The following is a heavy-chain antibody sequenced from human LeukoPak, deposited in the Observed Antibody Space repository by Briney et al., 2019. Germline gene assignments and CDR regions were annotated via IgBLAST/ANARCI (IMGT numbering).Heavy chain of an antibody. D-gene: IGHD6-19*01. J-gene: IGHJ4*02. CDR1: GGSVSNDY. CDR2: VYHSEGA. V-gene: IGHV4-59*08. CDR3: ARSGSGWYFDY. Sequence: SETLSLTCTVSGGSVSNDYWSWIRQPPGKGLEWIGYVYHSEGAKYDPSLKSRVTISVDTSKNQFSLKLNSVTAADTAVYYCARSGSGWYFDYWGQGTLVTVSS.